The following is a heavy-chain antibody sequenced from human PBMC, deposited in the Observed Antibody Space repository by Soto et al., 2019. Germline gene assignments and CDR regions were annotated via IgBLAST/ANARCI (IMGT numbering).Heavy chain of an antibody. V-gene: IGHV4-59*08. Sequence: QVQLQESGPGLVKPSETLSLTCTVSGGSISNYYWSWIRQPPGKGLEWIGYIYYSGSTNYNPSLKSRVTISVDTSKTQLSLKLSSVTAADSAVYYCARHGNGFFGYWGQGTLVTVAS. J-gene: IGHJ4*02. CDR1: GGSISNYY. CDR2: IYYSGST. D-gene: IGHD2-8*01. CDR3: ARHGNGFFGY.